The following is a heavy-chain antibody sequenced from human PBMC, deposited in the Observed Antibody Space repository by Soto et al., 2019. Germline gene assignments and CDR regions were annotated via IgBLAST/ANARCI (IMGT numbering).Heavy chain of an antibody. CDR3: ASIGYHYGPGSYPLGY. CDR1: GGSISSYY. Sequence: QVQLQESGPGLVKPSETLSLTCTVSGGSISSYYWTWIRQPPGKGLEWIGFMYNSGSTHYNPSLKRPVTTSLDPSRNLFSLNLRSVTAADTAVYPCASIGYHYGPGSYPLGYWGPGTLVTVSS. D-gene: IGHD3-10*01. J-gene: IGHJ4*02. CDR2: MYNSGST. V-gene: IGHV4-59*08.